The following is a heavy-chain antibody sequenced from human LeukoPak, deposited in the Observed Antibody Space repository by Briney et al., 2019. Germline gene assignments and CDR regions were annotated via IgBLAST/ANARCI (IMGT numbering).Heavy chain of an antibody. V-gene: IGHV1-2*02. J-gene: IGHJ4*02. CDR2: INPNSGGT. CDR1: GYTFTGYY. CDR3: ARVRKWELLPFDY. D-gene: IGHD1-26*01. Sequence: PKASVKVSCKASGYTFTGYYMHWVRQAPGQGLEWMGWINPNSGGTNYAQKFQGRVTMTRDTSTSTAYMELSRLRSDDTAVYYCARVRKWELLPFDYWGQGTLVTVSS.